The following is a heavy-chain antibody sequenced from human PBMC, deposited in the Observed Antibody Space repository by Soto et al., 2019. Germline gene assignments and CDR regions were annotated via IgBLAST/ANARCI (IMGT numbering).Heavy chain of an antibody. CDR3: VRAAGYSGNDYVYYYGMDV. CDR2: VWYDGGNK. V-gene: IGHV3-33*01. Sequence: QVQLVESGGGVVQPGRSLRLSCAASGFTFRNYGMDWVRQAPAKGLEWVALVWYDGGNKNYVDSVKGRFTICRDNSKNTLYLQMNSLRDEDTAVYYCVRAAGYSGNDYVYYYGMDVWGQGPTVTVSS. D-gene: IGHD5-12*01. CDR1: GFTFRNYG. J-gene: IGHJ6*01.